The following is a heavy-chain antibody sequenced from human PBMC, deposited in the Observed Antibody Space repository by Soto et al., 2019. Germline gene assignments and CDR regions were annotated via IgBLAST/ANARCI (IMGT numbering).Heavy chain of an antibody. CDR2: TYFRSKWYN. V-gene: IGHV6-1*01. Sequence: SQTLSLTCVISGDSVSSNRVTWNWIRQSPSRDLEWLGRTYFRSKWYNDYAESVRSRITIDPDTSKNQFSLHLNSVTPEDTAVYYCVRLVGNSWLDFWGQGTLVTVSS. CDR1: GDSVSSNRVT. D-gene: IGHD2-2*01. J-gene: IGHJ5*01. CDR3: VRLVGNSWLDF.